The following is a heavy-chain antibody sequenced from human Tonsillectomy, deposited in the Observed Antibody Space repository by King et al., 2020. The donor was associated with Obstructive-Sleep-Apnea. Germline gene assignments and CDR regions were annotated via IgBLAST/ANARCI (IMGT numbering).Heavy chain of an antibody. Sequence: VQLVESGGGLVQPGRSLRLSCAGSGFTFDDYAMHWVRQVPGKGLEWVSGISWNSVTQGYADSVKGRFTITRDNAKNSLHLQMNSLRAEDTAVYYCAKDMTGDYDSSGYVKNYYYGLDVWGQGTTVTVSS. CDR2: ISWNSVTQ. CDR1: GFTFDDYA. CDR3: AKDMTGDYDSSGYVKNYYYGLDV. V-gene: IGHV3-9*01. J-gene: IGHJ6*02. D-gene: IGHD3-22*01.